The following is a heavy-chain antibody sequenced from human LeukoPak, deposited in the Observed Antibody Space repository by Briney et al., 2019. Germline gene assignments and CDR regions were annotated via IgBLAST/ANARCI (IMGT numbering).Heavy chain of an antibody. CDR3: ARVGGTSSYFFHY. D-gene: IGHD4-23*01. Sequence: PSETLSLTCTVSGGSITSYYWSWIRQPAGKGLEWIGRIYTSGSTNYNPSLKSRVTMSADTSKNQLSLKLSSVTAADTAVYYCARVGGTSSYFFHYWGQGTLVTVSS. CDR2: IYTSGST. CDR1: GGSITSYY. V-gene: IGHV4-4*07. J-gene: IGHJ4*02.